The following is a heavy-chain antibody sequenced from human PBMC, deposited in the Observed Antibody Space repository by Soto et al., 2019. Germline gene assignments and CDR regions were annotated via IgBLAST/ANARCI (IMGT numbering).Heavy chain of an antibody. CDR3: ARHQRDDASRKIDC. CDR1: GYSFTSNW. V-gene: IGHV5-51*01. J-gene: IGHJ4*02. Sequence: GESLKISCQGSGYSFTSNWIGWVRQMPGKGLEGMGIINPADSDIKYSPSFQGQVTISADKSIGTAYLQWSSLKASDTARYYCARHQRDDASRKIDCWGQGTLVTVSS. D-gene: IGHD3-16*01. CDR2: INPADSDI.